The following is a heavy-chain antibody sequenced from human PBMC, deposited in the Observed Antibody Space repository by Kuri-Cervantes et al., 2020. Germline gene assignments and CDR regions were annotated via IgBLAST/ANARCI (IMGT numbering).Heavy chain of an antibody. V-gene: IGHV4-59*12. CDR3: ARGNWIAVAGTAIFDY. CDR2: IYYSGST. D-gene: IGHD6-19*01. J-gene: IGHJ4*02. CDR1: GGSISSYY. Sequence: SETLSLTCTVSGGSISSYYWSWIRQPPGKGLEWIGYIYYSGSTNYNPSLKSRVTISVDTSKNQFSLQLNSVTPEDTAVYYCARGNWIAVAGTAIFDYWGQGTLVTVSS.